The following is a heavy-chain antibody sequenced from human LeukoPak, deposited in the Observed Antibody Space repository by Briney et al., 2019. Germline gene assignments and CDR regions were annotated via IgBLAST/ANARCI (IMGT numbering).Heavy chain of an antibody. V-gene: IGHV3-49*04. CDR2: IRSKAYGGTT. CDR3: TRDPYYYDSSGYYYERCFDY. CDR1: GFTFGDYA. D-gene: IGHD3-22*01. Sequence: GGSLGLSCTASGFTFGDYAMSWVRQAPGKGLEWVGFIRSKAYGGTTEYAASVKGRFTISRDDSKSIAYLQMNSLKTEDTAVYYCTRDPYYYDSSGYYYERCFDYWGQGTLVTVSS. J-gene: IGHJ4*02.